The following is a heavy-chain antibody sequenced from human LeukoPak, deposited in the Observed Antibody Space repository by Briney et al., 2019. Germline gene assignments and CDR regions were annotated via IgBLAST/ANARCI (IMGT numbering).Heavy chain of an antibody. Sequence: GSLRLSCAVSGITLSNYGMSWVRQAPGKGLEWVAGISDSGGSTKYADSVKGRFTISRDNPKNTLYLQMNSLRVEDTAVYFCAKRGVVIRVILVGFHKEAYYFDSWGQGALVTVSS. CDR2: ISDSGGST. V-gene: IGHV3-23*01. CDR3: AKRGVVIRVILVGFHKEAYYFDS. CDR1: GITLSNYG. D-gene: IGHD3-22*01. J-gene: IGHJ4*02.